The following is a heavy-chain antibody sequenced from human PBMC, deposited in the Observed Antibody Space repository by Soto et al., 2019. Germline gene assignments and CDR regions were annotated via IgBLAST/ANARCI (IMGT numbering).Heavy chain of an antibody. D-gene: IGHD3-22*01. CDR1: GYNFADYW. CDR2: VHPGDSDT. V-gene: IGHV5-51*01. J-gene: IGHJ5*02. CDR3: ARRLYYYYKSGQDGGWFDP. Sequence: EVQLVQSGAEVKKPGESLKISCKGFGYNFADYWIAWVRLMPGKGLEWMGIVHPGDSDTRYNPSFHGQVTISADKSINNAYLQWSSLKASDSSMYYCARRLYYYYKSGQDGGWFDPWGQGTLVTVSS.